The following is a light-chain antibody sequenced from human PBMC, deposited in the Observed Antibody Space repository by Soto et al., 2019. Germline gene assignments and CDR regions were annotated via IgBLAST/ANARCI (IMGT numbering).Light chain of an antibody. CDR1: QTISSH. J-gene: IGKJ5*01. Sequence: IQLPKSPSSLSASIADRVIITCLASQTISSHLNWYQQKPGKAPNLLVYAASSLQSGVPSRFTGSGSGTDFTLTISSLQPEDVATYFCQQSYTPPITFGQGTRLEI. V-gene: IGKV1-39*01. CDR2: AAS. CDR3: QQSYTPPIT.